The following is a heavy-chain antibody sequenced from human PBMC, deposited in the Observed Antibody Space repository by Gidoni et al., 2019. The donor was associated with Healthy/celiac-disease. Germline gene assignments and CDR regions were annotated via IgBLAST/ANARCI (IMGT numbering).Heavy chain of an antibody. CDR2: IYYSGST. CDR3: ARDSLGRYCSGGSCANYYYYGMDV. CDR1: GGSISSSSYY. D-gene: IGHD2-15*01. Sequence: QLQLQESGPGLVKPSETLSLTCTVSGGSISSSSYYWGWLRQPPGKGLEWIGSIYYSGSTYYNPSLKSRVTISVDTSKNQFSLKLSSVTAADTAVYYCARDSLGRYCSGGSCANYYYYGMDVWGQGTTVTVSS. V-gene: IGHV4-39*07. J-gene: IGHJ6*02.